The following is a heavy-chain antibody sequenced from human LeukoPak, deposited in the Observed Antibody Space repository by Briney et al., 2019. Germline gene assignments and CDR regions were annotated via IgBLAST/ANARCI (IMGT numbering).Heavy chain of an antibody. Sequence: SETLSLTCAVSGGSISSGGYSWSWIRQPPGKGLEWIGYIYHSGSTYYNPSLKSRVTISVDRSKSQFSLKLSSVTAADTAVYYCARATVVTRGGWFDPWGQGTLVTVSS. J-gene: IGHJ5*02. CDR2: IYHSGST. CDR1: GGSISSGGYS. D-gene: IGHD4-23*01. CDR3: ARATVVTRGGWFDP. V-gene: IGHV4-30-2*01.